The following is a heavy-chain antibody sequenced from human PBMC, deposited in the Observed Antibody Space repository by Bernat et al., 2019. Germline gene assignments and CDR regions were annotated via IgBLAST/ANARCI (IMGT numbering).Heavy chain of an antibody. CDR3: ARDSEFWGRVRGVGGMDV. CDR1: GFTFSSYA. V-gene: IGHV3-30-3*01. CDR2: ISYDGSNK. J-gene: IGHJ6*02. Sequence: QVQLVESGGGVVQPGRSLRLSCAASGFTFSSYAMHWVRQAPGKGLEWVAVISYDGSNKYYANAVKGRFTISIDNSKNTLYLQMKSLRAEDTAVYYCARDSEFWGRVRGVGGMDVWGQGTTVTVSS. D-gene: IGHD3-10*01.